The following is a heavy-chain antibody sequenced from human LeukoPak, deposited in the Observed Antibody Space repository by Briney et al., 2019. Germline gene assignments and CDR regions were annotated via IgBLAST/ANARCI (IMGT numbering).Heavy chain of an antibody. V-gene: IGHV4-39*07. CDR1: GGSISSSNYY. CDR3: ARDYYYDSSGYDY. CDR2: IYYSGST. Sequence: SETLSLTCSVSGGSISSSNYYWSWIRQPAGKGLEWIGSIYYSGSTYYNPSLKSRVTISVDTSKNQFSLKLSSVTAADTAVYYCARDYYYDSSGYDYWGQGTLVTVSS. D-gene: IGHD3-22*01. J-gene: IGHJ4*02.